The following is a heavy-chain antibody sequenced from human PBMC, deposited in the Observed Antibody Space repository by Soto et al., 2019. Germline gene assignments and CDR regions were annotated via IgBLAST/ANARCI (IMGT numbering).Heavy chain of an antibody. Sequence: GASVKVSCKASGGTFSSYTISWVRQAPGQGLEWMGRIIPILGIANYAQKFQGRVTITADKSTSTAYMELSSLRSEDTAVYYCARDTITYYYGSGSTWAPFDIWGQGTMVTVAS. V-gene: IGHV1-69*04. J-gene: IGHJ3*02. CDR3: ARDTITYYYGSGSTWAPFDI. D-gene: IGHD3-10*01. CDR2: IIPILGIA. CDR1: GGTFSSYT.